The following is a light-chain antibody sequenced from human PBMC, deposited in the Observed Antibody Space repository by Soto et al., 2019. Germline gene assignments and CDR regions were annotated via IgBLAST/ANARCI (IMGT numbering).Light chain of an antibody. Sequence: QLVLTQPPSVSGAPGQRVTISCTGNSSNIGANYDVHWYQQLPGTAPKLLIYGNTDRPSGVPDRISGSKSGTSASLAIAGLQAEDEADYYCQSYDSSLRAYVFGAGTKLTVL. CDR1: SSNIGANYD. CDR3: QSYDSSLRAYV. CDR2: GNT. V-gene: IGLV1-40*01. J-gene: IGLJ1*01.